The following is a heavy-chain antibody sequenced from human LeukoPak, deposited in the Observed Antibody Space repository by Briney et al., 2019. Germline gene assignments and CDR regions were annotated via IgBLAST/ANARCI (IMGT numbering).Heavy chain of an antibody. D-gene: IGHD2-2*01. J-gene: IGHJ5*02. V-gene: IGHV4-34*01. CDR2: INHRGTT. CDR1: GESFSHYY. CDR3: ARGAFHTSSVWFDP. Sequence: SETLSLTCAVSGESFSHYYWSWLRQTPGKGLEWIGEINHRGTTNYNPSLKSRVAISIDTSRSQFSLQVTSVTAADTAVFYCARGAFHTSSVWFDPWGRGTLVTVSS.